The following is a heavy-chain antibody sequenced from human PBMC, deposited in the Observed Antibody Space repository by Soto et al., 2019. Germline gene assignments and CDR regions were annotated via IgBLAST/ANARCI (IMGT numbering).Heavy chain of an antibody. CDR2: IGGSGRTT. Sequence: PGGSLRLSCGAPAFTFNNYAMSWVRQAPGKGLEWVSGIGGSGRTTYYADSVKGRFTISRDNSNNTLFLQMNSLRAEDTAVYYCAKSRYSDSSGDFYDYWGQGTLVTVSS. V-gene: IGHV3-23*01. D-gene: IGHD3-22*01. CDR1: AFTFNNYA. CDR3: AKSRYSDSSGDFYDY. J-gene: IGHJ4*02.